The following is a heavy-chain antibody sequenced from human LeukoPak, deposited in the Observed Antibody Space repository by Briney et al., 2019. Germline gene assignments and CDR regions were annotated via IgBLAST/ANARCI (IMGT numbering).Heavy chain of an antibody. CDR1: GGSISSYY. J-gene: IGHJ3*02. D-gene: IGHD3-10*01. V-gene: IGHV4-59*01. CDR2: ICYSGST. CDR3: ARDPLDYYGSGSYAFDI. Sequence: PSETLSLTCTVSGGSISSYYWSWIRQPPGKGLEWIGYICYSGSTNYNPSLKSRVTISVDTSKNQFSLKLSSVTAADTAVYYCARDPLDYYGSGSYAFDIWGQGTMVTVSS.